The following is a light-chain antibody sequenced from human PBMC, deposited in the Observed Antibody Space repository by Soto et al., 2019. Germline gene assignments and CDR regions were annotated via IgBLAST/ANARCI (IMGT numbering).Light chain of an antibody. Sequence: SVLTQPPSASGAPGQRVTISCSGSSSNIGSNYVYWYQQFPGTAPKLLIYTNNQRPSGVPDRFSGSRSGTSASLAISGLRSEDEADYYCAAWDDNLSGWVFGGGTKLTVL. CDR2: TNN. CDR1: SSNIGSNY. CDR3: AAWDDNLSGWV. V-gene: IGLV1-47*02. J-gene: IGLJ3*02.